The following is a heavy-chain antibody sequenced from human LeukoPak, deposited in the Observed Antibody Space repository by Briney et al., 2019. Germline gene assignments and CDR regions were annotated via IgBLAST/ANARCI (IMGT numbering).Heavy chain of an antibody. Sequence: PGGSLRLSCAASGFTVSSNYMSWVRQAPGKGLEWVSIIYSGGSTYYADSVKGRFTISRDTSKSSLYLQMNSLRPEDTAVYFCAKEHREKSSREYDFWGQGTLVTVSS. J-gene: IGHJ4*02. CDR2: IYSGGST. CDR3: AKEHREKSSREYDF. V-gene: IGHV3-53*05. D-gene: IGHD3-10*01. CDR1: GFTVSSNY.